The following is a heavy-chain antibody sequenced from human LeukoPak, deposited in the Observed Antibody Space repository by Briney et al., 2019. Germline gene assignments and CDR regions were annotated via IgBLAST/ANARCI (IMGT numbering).Heavy chain of an antibody. CDR2: SSDSGGST. J-gene: IGHJ4*02. CDR3: AKLAPNYYDSSGYYGASDY. D-gene: IGHD3-22*01. Sequence: GGSLRLSCAASGFTFSSYAMGWVRQAPGKGLEWVSVSSDSGGSTYYADSVEGRFTISRDNSKNTLYLQMNSLRAEDTAVYYCAKLAPNYYDSSGYYGASDYWGQGTLVTVSS. CDR1: GFTFSSYA. V-gene: IGHV3-23*01.